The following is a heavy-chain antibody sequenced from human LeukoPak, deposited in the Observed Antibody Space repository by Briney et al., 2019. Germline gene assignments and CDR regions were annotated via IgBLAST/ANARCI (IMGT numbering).Heavy chain of an antibody. D-gene: IGHD3-9*01. CDR1: GYTFTGYY. CDR3: ARESANYDILTGYYNPLDY. V-gene: IGHV1-2*02. Sequence: ASVKVSCKASGYTFTGYYMHWVRQAPGQGLEWLGWINPNSDGTNYAQKFQGRVTMTRDTSISTAYMELSRLRSDDTAVYYCARESANYDILTGYYNPLDYWGQGTLVTVSS. CDR2: INPNSDGT. J-gene: IGHJ4*02.